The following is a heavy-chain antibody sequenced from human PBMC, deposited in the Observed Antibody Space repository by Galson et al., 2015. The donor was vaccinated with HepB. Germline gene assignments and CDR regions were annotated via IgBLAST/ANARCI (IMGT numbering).Heavy chain of an antibody. Sequence: SVKVSCKAYGGPFSGFAISWVRQAPGQGLEWMGGIIPVLGSASYAQKFQGRVTITADESTGTAYMEMNSLKSEDTAIYYCARGKLWSLDYWGQGSLVTVSS. V-gene: IGHV1-69*13. CDR1: GGPFSGFA. CDR3: ARGKLWSLDY. D-gene: IGHD5-18*01. CDR2: IIPVLGSA. J-gene: IGHJ4*02.